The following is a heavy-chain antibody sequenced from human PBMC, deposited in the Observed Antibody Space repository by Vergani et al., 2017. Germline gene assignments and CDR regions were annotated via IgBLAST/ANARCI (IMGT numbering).Heavy chain of an antibody. CDR1: GGSISSYY. CDR3: ARARWYCSSTSCYTRWFDP. V-gene: IGHV4-59*01. D-gene: IGHD2-2*02. J-gene: IGHJ5*02. CDR2: IYYSGST. Sequence: QVQLPESGPGLVKPSETLSLTCTVSGGSISSYYWSWIRQPPGKGLEWIGYIYYSGSTNYNPSLKSRVTISVDTSKNQFSLKLSSVTAADTAVYYCARARWYCSSTSCYTRWFDPWGQGTLVTVSS.